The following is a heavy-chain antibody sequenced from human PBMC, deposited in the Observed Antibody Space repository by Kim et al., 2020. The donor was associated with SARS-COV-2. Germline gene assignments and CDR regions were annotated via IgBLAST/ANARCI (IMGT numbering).Heavy chain of an antibody. D-gene: IGHD6-6*01. Sequence: ASVKVSCKASGYVFTSYAINWVRQAPGQGLEWMGWIDTNTGNPTYAQGFTGRFVFSLDTSVSTAYLQISTLKAEDTAVYYCARDLSRPAANNWLDPWGQGTLVTVSS. J-gene: IGHJ5*02. CDR1: GYVFTSYA. CDR2: IDTNTGNP. CDR3: ARDLSRPAANNWLDP. V-gene: IGHV7-4-1*02.